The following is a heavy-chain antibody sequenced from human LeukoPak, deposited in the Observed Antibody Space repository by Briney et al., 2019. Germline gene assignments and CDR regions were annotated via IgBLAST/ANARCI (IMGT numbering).Heavy chain of an antibody. CDR2: IKQDGSEK. J-gene: IGHJ5*02. D-gene: IGHD2-2*01. Sequence: GGSLRLSCAVSGFTFSSYWMSWVRQAPGKGLEWVANIKQDGSEKYYVDSVKGRFTISRDDAKNSLYLQMNSLRAEDTAVYYCARDDCSSISCYHNWFDPWGQGTLVTVSS. V-gene: IGHV3-7*01. CDR1: GFTFSSYW. CDR3: ARDDCSSISCYHNWFDP.